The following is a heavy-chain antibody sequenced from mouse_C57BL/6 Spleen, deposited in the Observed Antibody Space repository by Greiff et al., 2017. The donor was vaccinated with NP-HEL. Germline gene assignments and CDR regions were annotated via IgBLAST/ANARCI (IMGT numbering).Heavy chain of an antibody. V-gene: IGHV1-55*01. CDR2: IYPGSGST. CDR1: GYTFTSYW. Sequence: QVQLQQPGAELVKPGASVKMSCKASGYTFTSYWITWVKQRPGQGLEWIGDIYPGSGSTNYNEKFKSKATLTVDTSSSAAYMQLSSLTSEDSAVDYCARRGYGSSYWYVDVWGTGTTVTVSS. D-gene: IGHD1-1*01. J-gene: IGHJ1*03. CDR3: ARRGYGSSYWYVDV.